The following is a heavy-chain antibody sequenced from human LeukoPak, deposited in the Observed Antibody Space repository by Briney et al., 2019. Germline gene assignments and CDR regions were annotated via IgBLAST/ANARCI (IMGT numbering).Heavy chain of an antibody. D-gene: IGHD3-3*01. V-gene: IGHV4-61*09. J-gene: IGHJ4*02. CDR2: IYTSGNT. CDR1: GGSVSSGSYY. Sequence: SQTLSLTCTVSGGSVSSGSYYWTWIRQPAGKGLEWIGHIYTSGNTNYNPSLKSRVTISVDTSKNQFSLKLTSVTAADAAVCYCAHGDFWSGYYPYWGQGTLVTVSS. CDR3: AHGDFWSGYYPY.